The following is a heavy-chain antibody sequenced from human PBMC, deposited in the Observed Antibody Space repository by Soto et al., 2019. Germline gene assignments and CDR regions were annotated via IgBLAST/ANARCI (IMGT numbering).Heavy chain of an antibody. CDR3: ARDTKSSSSVSYFDY. CDR2: IWHDGSNK. CDR1: GFTFSSYG. Sequence: GGSLRLSCAASGFTFSSYGMHWVRQAPGKGLEWVAVIWHDGSNKYYADSVKGRFTISRDNSKNTLNLQMNSLRVEDTAVYYCARDTKSSSSVSYFDYWGQGTLVTVSS. V-gene: IGHV3-33*01. D-gene: IGHD6-6*01. J-gene: IGHJ4*02.